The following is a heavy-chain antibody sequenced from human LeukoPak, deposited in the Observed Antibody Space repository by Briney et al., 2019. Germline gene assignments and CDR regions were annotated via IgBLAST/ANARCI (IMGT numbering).Heavy chain of an antibody. CDR2: IYTSGST. Sequence: SETLSLTCTVSGVSISSYYWTWIRQSAGKGLEWIGRIYTSGSTYYNPSLKSRVSMSVDTSKNQFSLKLSSVPAADTAVYYCASTYYDTYHAFDIWGQGTMVTVSS. CDR1: GVSISSYY. D-gene: IGHD3-22*01. J-gene: IGHJ3*02. CDR3: ASTYYDTYHAFDI. V-gene: IGHV4-4*07.